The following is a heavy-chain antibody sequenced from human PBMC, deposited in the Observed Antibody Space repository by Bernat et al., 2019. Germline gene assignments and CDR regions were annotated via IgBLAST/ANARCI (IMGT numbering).Heavy chain of an antibody. CDR2: IYYSGST. V-gene: IGHV4-39*01. D-gene: IGHD2-2*01. CDR3: ARHKVTIVVVPAAPFDY. CDR1: GGSISSSSYY. J-gene: IGHJ4*02. Sequence: QLQLQESGPGLVKPSETLSLTCTVSGGSISSSSYYWGWIRQPPGKGLEWIGSIYYSGSTYYNPSLKSRVPISVDTSKNQFSLKLSSVTAADTAVYYCARHKVTIVVVPAAPFDYWGQGTLVTVS.